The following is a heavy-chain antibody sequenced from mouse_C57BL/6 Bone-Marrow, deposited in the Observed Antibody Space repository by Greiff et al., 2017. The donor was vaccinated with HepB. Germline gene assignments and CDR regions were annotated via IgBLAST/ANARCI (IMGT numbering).Heavy chain of an antibody. CDR1: GYAFTNYL. CDR3: ARWLRRRRGFAY. J-gene: IGHJ3*01. V-gene: IGHV1-54*01. CDR2: INPGSGGT. Sequence: QVQLQQSGAELVRPGTSVKVSCKASGYAFTNYLTEWVKQRPGQGLEWIGVINPGSGGTNYNEKFKGKATLTADKSSSTAYMQLSSLTSEDSAVYFCARWLRRRRGFAYWGQGTLVTVSA. D-gene: IGHD2-2*01.